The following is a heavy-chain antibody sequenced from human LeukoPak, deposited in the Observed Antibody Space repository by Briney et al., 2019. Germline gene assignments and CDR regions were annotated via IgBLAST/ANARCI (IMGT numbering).Heavy chain of an antibody. CDR3: AREDLSGYSSSWVVNWFDP. D-gene: IGHD6-13*01. V-gene: IGHV1-2*02. J-gene: IGHJ5*02. CDR1: GGTFSSNG. Sequence: ASVKVSCKASGGTFSSNGISWVRQAPGQGLQWMGWINPNSGGTNYAQKFQGRVTMTRDTSISTAYMELSRLRSDDTAVYYCAREDLSGYSSSWVVNWFDPWGQGTLVTVSS. CDR2: INPNSGGT.